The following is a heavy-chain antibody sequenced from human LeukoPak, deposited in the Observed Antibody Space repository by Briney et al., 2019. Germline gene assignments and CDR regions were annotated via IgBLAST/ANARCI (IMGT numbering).Heavy chain of an antibody. Sequence: PGGSLRLSCAASGFTFSNYWMYWVRQAPGKGLEWVAKIKPDGSEKYYVDSVKGRFTISRDNAKNSLYLQMNSLRAEDTAVYYCAKAILRWGNAIDVWGQGTMVTVSS. D-gene: IGHD4-23*01. V-gene: IGHV3-7*01. J-gene: IGHJ3*01. CDR3: AKAILRWGNAIDV. CDR2: IKPDGSEK. CDR1: GFTFSNYW.